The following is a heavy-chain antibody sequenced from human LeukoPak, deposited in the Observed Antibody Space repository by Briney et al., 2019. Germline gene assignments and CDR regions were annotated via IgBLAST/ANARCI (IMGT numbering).Heavy chain of an antibody. J-gene: IGHJ3*02. CDR2: IIPIFGTA. D-gene: IGHD3-22*01. V-gene: IGHV1-69*06. CDR1: GGTFSSYA. CDR3: ARVVVVRRSDAFDI. Sequence: SVKVSCKASGGTFSSYAISWVRQAPGQGLEWMGGIIPIFGTANYAQKFQGRVTITADKSTSTAYMELSSLRSEDTAVYYCARVVVVRRSDAFDIWGQGTMVTVSS.